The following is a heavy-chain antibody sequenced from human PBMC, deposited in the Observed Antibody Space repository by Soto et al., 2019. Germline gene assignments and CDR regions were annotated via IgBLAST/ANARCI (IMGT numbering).Heavy chain of an antibody. V-gene: IGHV1-46*01. Sequence: VASVKVSCKPSGYCFPSYDTHWVRQAPGQGLEWMGIINPSGGTQSYAQKFQGRVTMTRDTSTSTVYMELSSLRSEDTAVYYCARGFLMFYDSGVHQIQSYWGQGTLVTVSS. CDR1: GYCFPSYD. D-gene: IGHD3-22*01. CDR3: ARGFLMFYDSGVHQIQSY. CDR2: INPSGGTQ. J-gene: IGHJ4*02.